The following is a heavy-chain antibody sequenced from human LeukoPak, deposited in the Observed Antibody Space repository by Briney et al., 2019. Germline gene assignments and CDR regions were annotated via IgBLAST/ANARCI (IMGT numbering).Heavy chain of an antibody. D-gene: IGHD6-19*01. J-gene: IGHJ5*02. V-gene: IGHV4-39*01. CDR3: ARVVGSGWYLDWFDP. CDR1: GGSISSSSYY. CDR2: IYYSGST. Sequence: SETLSLTCTVSGGSISSSSYYWGWIRQPPGKGLEWIGSIYYSGSTYYNPSLKSRVTISVDTSKNQFSLKLSSVTAADTAVYYCARVVGSGWYLDWFDPWGQGTLVTVSS.